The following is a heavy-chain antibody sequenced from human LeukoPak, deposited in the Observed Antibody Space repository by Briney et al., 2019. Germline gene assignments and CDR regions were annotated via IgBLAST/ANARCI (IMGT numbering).Heavy chain of an antibody. Sequence: GGSLRLSCAASGFTFSSYGMHWVRQAPGKGLEWVAVISYDGSNKYYADSVKGRFTISRDNSKNTLYLQMNSLRAEDTAVYYCAKDRTPDYGYYVGYFDYWGQGTLVTVSS. CDR2: ISYDGSNK. V-gene: IGHV3-30*18. CDR3: AKDRTPDYGYYVGYFDY. CDR1: GFTFSSYG. J-gene: IGHJ4*02. D-gene: IGHD4-17*01.